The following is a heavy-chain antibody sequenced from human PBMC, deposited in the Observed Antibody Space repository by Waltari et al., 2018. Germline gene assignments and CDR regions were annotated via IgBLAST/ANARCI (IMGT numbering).Heavy chain of an antibody. CDR2: ISSSSSYI. CDR1: GFTFSSYS. V-gene: IGHV3-21*01. CDR3: ARHAKDIVVVDRYYYYGMDV. D-gene: IGHD2-2*01. J-gene: IGHJ6*02. Sequence: EVQLVESGGGLVKPGGSLRLSCAASGFTFSSYSMNWVRQAPGKGLGWVSSISSSSSYIYYADSVKGRFTISRDNAKNSLYLQMNSLRAEDTAVYYCARHAKDIVVVDRYYYYGMDVWGQGTTVTVSS.